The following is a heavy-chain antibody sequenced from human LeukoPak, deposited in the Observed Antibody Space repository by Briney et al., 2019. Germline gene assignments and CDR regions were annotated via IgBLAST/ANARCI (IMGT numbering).Heavy chain of an antibody. Sequence: GGSLRLSCAASGFTFSSYGMSWVRQAPGKGLEWVSAISGSGGSTYYADSVKGRFTISRDNAKNSLYLQMNSLRAEDTAVYYCARDKVLPQQRRFDIWGQGTMVTVSS. D-gene: IGHD2-2*01. J-gene: IGHJ3*02. V-gene: IGHV3-23*01. CDR2: ISGSGGST. CDR1: GFTFSSYG. CDR3: ARDKVLPQQRRFDI.